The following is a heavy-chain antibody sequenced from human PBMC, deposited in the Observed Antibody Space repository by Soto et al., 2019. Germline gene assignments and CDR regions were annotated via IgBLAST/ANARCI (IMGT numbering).Heavy chain of an antibody. CDR2: ISYDGSNK. J-gene: IGHJ3*02. V-gene: IGHV3-30-3*01. CDR3: ATLPPTYDYVWGSYRYPPDDAFDI. D-gene: IGHD3-16*02. Sequence: VAVISYDGSNKYYADSVKGRFTISRDNSKNTLYLQMNSLRAEDTAVYYCATLPPTYDYVWGSYRYPPDDAFDIWGQGTMVTVSS.